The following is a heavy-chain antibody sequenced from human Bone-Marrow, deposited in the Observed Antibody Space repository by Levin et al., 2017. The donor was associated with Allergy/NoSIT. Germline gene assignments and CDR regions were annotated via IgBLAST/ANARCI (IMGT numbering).Heavy chain of an antibody. D-gene: IGHD3-16*02. V-gene: IGHV3-33*01. CDR1: GFTFSSYG. CDR2: IWYDGSNK. J-gene: IGHJ4*02. Sequence: GGSLRLSCAASGFTFSSYGMHWVRQAPGKWLEWVAVIWYDGSNKYYADSVKGRFTISRDNSKNTLYLQMNSLRAEDTAVYYCASGMITFGGVIVPPFDYWGQGTLVTVSS. CDR3: ASGMITFGGVIVPPFDY.